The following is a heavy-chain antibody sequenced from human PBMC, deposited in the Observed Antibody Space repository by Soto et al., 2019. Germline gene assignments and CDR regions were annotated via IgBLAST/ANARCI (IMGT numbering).Heavy chain of an antibody. V-gene: IGHV1-46*01. Sequence: ASVKVSWKAAGYTFTSYYMHWGRQAPGQGLEWMGIINPSFGSTNYAQKFQGRVTMTRDKSTSTAYMELSSLRSEDTAVYYCASSGIITGTLTSLGPYYYYGMDVWGQGTTVTVSS. CDR3: ASSGIITGTLTSLGPYYYYGMDV. CDR2: INPSFGST. D-gene: IGHD1-7*01. CDR1: GYTFTSYY. J-gene: IGHJ6*02.